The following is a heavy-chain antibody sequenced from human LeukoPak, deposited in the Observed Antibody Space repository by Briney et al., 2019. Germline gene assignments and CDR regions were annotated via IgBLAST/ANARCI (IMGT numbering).Heavy chain of an antibody. D-gene: IGHD3-3*01. CDR3: ARGGFWSGFNWFDP. CDR2: ISSTGAYI. CDR1: GFIFSSDS. Sequence: PGGSLRLSCATSGFIFSSDSMIWVRQAPGKGLEWVSSISSTGAYIYYADSLKGRFTISRDNAKNSLYLQMNSLRADDTAVYYCARGGFWSGFNWFDPWGQGTLVTVSS. V-gene: IGHV3-21*01. J-gene: IGHJ5*02.